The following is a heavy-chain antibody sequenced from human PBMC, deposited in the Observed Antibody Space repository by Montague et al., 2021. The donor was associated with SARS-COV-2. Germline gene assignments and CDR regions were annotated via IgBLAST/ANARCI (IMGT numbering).Heavy chain of an antibody. D-gene: IGHD4-17*01. CDR3: ARGRAVTTFYYYCYGMDV. CDR2: IYYSGST. J-gene: IGHJ6*02. V-gene: IGHV4-59*12. CDR1: GGSISSYY. Sequence: SETLSLTCTVSGGSISSYYWSWIRQPPGKGLEWIGYIYYSGSTNYNPSLKSRVTISVDTSKNQFSLKLSSVTAADTAVYYCARGRAVTTFYYYCYGMDVWGQGTTVTVSS.